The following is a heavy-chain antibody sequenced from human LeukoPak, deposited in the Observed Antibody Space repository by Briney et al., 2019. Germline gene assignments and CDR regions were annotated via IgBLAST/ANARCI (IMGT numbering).Heavy chain of an antibody. CDR1: GYTFTSYY. V-gene: IGHV7-4-1*02. CDR2: INTNTGNP. D-gene: IGHD4-23*01. CDR3: ARDLNSGGPTYSDY. Sequence: ASVKVSCKASGYTFTSYYMHWVRQAPGQGLEWMGWINTNTGNPTYAQGFTGRFVFSLDTSVSTAYLQISSLKAEDTAVYYCARDLNSGGPTYSDYWGQGTLVTVSS. J-gene: IGHJ4*02.